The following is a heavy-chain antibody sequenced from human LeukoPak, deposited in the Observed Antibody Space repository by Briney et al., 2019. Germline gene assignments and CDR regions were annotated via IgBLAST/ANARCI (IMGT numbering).Heavy chain of an antibody. V-gene: IGHV3-9*01. CDR3: AKAGGFDY. Sequence: PGGSLRLSCAASGFTFDDYAMHWVRQAPGKGLEWVSGISWNSGSIGYADSVKGRFTISGDNAKNSLYLQMNSLRAEDTALYYCAKAGGFDYWGQGTLVTVSS. D-gene: IGHD4-23*01. CDR2: ISWNSGSI. J-gene: IGHJ4*02. CDR1: GFTFDDYA.